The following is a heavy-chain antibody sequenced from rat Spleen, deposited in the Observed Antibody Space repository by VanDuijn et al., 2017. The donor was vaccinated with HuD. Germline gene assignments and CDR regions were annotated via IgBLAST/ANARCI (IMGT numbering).Heavy chain of an antibody. CDR3: VRHGYTRYYFDY. D-gene: IGHD1-9*01. Sequence: EVQLVESGGGRVQPGRSLRLSCVASGITFNNYWMTWIRQAPGKGLEWVASISNIDDTYYSDSVKGRFSISRDNAKSTLYLQMDSLRSEDTASYYCVRHGYTRYYFDYWGQGVMVTVSS. CDR2: ISNIDDT. V-gene: IGHV5-31*01. CDR1: GITFNNYW. J-gene: IGHJ2*01.